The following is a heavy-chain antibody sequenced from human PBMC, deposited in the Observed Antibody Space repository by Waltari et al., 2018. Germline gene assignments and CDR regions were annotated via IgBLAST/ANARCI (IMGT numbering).Heavy chain of an antibody. D-gene: IGHD6-13*01. CDR2: IYSGGRT. CDR1: GFTLRSYA. V-gene: IGHV3-23*03. CDR3: AKDRKGSWRHFDY. J-gene: IGHJ4*02. Sequence: EVQLLESGGGLVQPGRSLRLSCAASGFTLRSYAISWVRQAPGKGLEWVSVIYSGGRTYYADSVKGRFTISRDNSKNTLYLQMNSLRGEDTAVYYGAKDRKGSWRHFDYWGQGTLVTVSS.